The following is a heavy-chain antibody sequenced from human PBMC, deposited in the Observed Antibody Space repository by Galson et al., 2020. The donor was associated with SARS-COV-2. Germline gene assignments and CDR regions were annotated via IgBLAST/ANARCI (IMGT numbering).Heavy chain of an antibody. D-gene: IGHD3-16*01. CDR1: GFTFSSYS. Sequence: ESLKISCAASGFTFSSYSMNWVRQAPGRGLEWVSSISSSSSYIYYADSVKGRFTISRDNAKNSLYLQMNSLRAEDTAVYYCARDLFRLGGWGAYAIDYWGQGTLVTVSS. J-gene: IGHJ4*02. CDR2: ISSSSSYI. V-gene: IGHV3-21*01. CDR3: ARDLFRLGGWGAYAIDY.